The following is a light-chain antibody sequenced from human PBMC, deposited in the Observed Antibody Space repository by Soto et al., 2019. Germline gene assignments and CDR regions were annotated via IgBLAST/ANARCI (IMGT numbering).Light chain of an antibody. CDR2: GAS. Sequence: AIQMTQSPSSLSASVGGRVAMTCRASQGIRHDLAWYQQKPGEAPKLLIYGASNLQSGVPSRFSGSGSDTDFTLTISSLQPEDCVIYYCLQDYSYPRPFGLVTRVEIK. J-gene: IGKJ1*01. CDR1: QGIRHD. V-gene: IGKV1-6*01. CDR3: LQDYSYPRP.